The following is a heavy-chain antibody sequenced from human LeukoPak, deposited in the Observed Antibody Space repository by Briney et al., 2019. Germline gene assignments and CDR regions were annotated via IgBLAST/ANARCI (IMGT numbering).Heavy chain of an antibody. CDR3: AKGGYSYGFDGLFSGVY. CDR1: GFTFSSYG. J-gene: IGHJ4*02. CDR2: ISYDGSNK. V-gene: IGHV3-30*18. D-gene: IGHD5-18*01. Sequence: PGGSLRLSCAASGFTFSSYGMHWVRQAPGKGLEWVAVISYDGSNKYYADSVKGRFTISRDNSKNTLYLQMNSLRAEDTAVYYCAKGGYSYGFDGLFSGVYWGQGTLVTVSS.